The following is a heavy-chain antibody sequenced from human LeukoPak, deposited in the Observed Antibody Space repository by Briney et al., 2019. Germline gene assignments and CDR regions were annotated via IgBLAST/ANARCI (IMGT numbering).Heavy chain of an antibody. CDR1: GFTFRRYS. D-gene: IGHD1-26*01. J-gene: IGHJ3*02. CDR3: ARVGVGATKGAFDI. Sequence: HTGGSLRLSCVASGFTFRRYSMNWVRQAPGKGLEWVSYISSGSSAISYADSMKGRFTISRDNAGNSLYLQMNSLRAEDTALYYCARVGVGATKGAFDIWGQGTMVTVSS. CDR2: ISSGSSAI. V-gene: IGHV3-48*01.